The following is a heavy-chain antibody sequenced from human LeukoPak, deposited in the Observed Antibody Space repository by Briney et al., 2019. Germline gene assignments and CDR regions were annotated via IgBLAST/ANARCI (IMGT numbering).Heavy chain of an antibody. CDR3: ARSDTTMVGDY. V-gene: IGHV1-2*02. J-gene: IGHJ4*02. CDR2: INPNSGGT. D-gene: IGHD5-18*01. CDR1: GYTFTGYY. Sequence: ASVKVSCKASGYTFTGYYMHWVRQAPGQGLEWMGWINPNSGGTNYAQKFQGRVTMTRDTSTSTVYMELSSLRSEDTAVYYCARSDTTMVGDYWGQGTLVTVSS.